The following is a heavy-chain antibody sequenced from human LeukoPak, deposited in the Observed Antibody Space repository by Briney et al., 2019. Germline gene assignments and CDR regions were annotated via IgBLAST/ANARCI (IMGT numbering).Heavy chain of an antibody. J-gene: IGHJ5*02. Sequence: SETLSLTCTVSGGSLSSYYWSWIRQPPGKGLEWIGYIFYSGSTNYNPSLTSRVTISVDTSKNQFSLKLSSVTAADTAVYYCARVFSYPLRAPFDPWGQGTLVTVSS. CDR2: IFYSGST. CDR1: GGSLSSYY. D-gene: IGHD2/OR15-2a*01. CDR3: ARVFSYPLRAPFDP. V-gene: IGHV4-59*01.